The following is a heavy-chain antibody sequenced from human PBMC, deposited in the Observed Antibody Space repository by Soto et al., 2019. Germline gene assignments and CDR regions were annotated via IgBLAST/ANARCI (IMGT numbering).Heavy chain of an antibody. J-gene: IGHJ6*02. CDR2: IYPGDSDT. CDR3: ARHGGAVTTVVNAIYYYYYGMDV. Sequence: PGESLKISCKGSGYSFTSYWIGWVRQMPRKGLEWMGIIYPGDSDTRYSPSFQGEVTISADKSISTAYLQWSSLKAADTAMYYCARHGGAVTTVVNAIYYYYYGMDVWGQGTTVTVSS. V-gene: IGHV5-51*01. D-gene: IGHD4-17*01. CDR1: GYSFTSYW.